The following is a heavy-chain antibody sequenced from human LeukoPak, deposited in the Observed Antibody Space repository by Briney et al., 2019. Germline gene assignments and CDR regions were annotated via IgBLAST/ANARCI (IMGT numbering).Heavy chain of an antibody. CDR2: ISSDGSDR. V-gene: IGHV3-30*18. CDR1: GFTFSNYG. J-gene: IGHJ4*02. CDR3: AKDSMESGAGGKFDY. D-gene: IGHD6-13*01. Sequence: KAGGSLRLSCGVSGFTFSNYGMHWVRQAPGKGLEWVAVISSDGSDRYYADSVKGRFTISRDNSKNTFYLQMNSLRVEDTAVYYCAKDSMESGAGGKFDYWGQGTLVTVSS.